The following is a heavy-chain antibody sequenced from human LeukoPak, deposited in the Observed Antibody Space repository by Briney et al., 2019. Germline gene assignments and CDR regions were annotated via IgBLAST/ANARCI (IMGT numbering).Heavy chain of an antibody. CDR1: GGSISGSSYY. V-gene: IGHV4-39*01. CDR2: VYYSGST. D-gene: IGHD2-2*02. CDR3: ATGYCSSTSCYKGTSGSAFDY. J-gene: IGHJ4*02. Sequence: PSETLSLTCTVSGGSISGSSYYWGWIRQPPGKGLEWIGNVYYSGSTFYNPSLKSRVTISVDTSNNQFSLKLSSVTAADPAVYYCATGYCSSTSCYKGTSGSAFDYWGQGTLVTVSS.